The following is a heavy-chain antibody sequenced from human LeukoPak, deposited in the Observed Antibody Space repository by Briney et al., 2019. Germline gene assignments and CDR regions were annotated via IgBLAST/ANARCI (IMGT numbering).Heavy chain of an antibody. CDR1: GGSISSSPYY. CDR3: AKGAGGFSYYNWFDP. D-gene: IGHD5-18*01. Sequence: SETLSLTCTVSGGSISSSPYYWGWIRQPPGKGLEWIVSIYYSGTTHYSPSLESRVTISVDTSKNQFSLKLASVTAADTAIYYCAKGAGGFSYYNWFDPWGQGTLVTVSS. V-gene: IGHV4-39*07. CDR2: IYYSGTT. J-gene: IGHJ5*02.